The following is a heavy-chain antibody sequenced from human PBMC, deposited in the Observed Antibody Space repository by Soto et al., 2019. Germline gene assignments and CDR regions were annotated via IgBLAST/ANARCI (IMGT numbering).Heavy chain of an antibody. V-gene: IGHV3-23*01. CDR3: VTEGSGWDSRGSFNF. CDR1: GLTFTNYA. Sequence: PGGSLRLSCAASGLTFTNYAMNGAREDAGKWLDWVAVVSDSGGTAFYSYSVQGLLTIYRDNSKNTLYLQMNSLRADHTAIYYSVTEGSGWDSRGSFNFWGRGTMVTVSS. CDR2: VSDSGGTA. J-gene: IGHJ3*01. D-gene: IGHD6-25*01.